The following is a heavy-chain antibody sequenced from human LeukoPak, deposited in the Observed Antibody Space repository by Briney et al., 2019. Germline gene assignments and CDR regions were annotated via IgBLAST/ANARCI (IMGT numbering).Heavy chain of an antibody. D-gene: IGHD3-22*01. V-gene: IGHV5-10-1*01. Sequence: GESLKISCQGSGYSFTSYWISWVRQMPGKGLEWMGRIDPSDSYTNYSPSFQGHVTISADKSISTAYLQWSSLKASDTAMYYCARHPYYYDSSGYYYGEGGGDYWGQGTLVTVSS. CDR3: ARHPYYYDSSGYYYGEGGGDY. J-gene: IGHJ4*02. CDR2: IDPSDSYT. CDR1: GYSFTSYW.